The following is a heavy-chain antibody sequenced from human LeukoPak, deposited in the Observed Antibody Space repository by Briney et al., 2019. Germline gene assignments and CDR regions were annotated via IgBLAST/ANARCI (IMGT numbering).Heavy chain of an antibody. J-gene: IGHJ4*02. CDR2: IHPNSGAT. V-gene: IGHV1-2*02. CDR1: GYEFTDFY. D-gene: IGHD3-10*01. Sequence: ASVKVSCKASGYEFTDFYIHWVRQAPGQRPEWMGWIHPNSGATNYARVFQGRVTMTRDTSISTAYMELGSLKFDDRAVYYCARLRGRFDSGDYWGQGSLVTVSS. CDR3: ARLRGRFDSGDY.